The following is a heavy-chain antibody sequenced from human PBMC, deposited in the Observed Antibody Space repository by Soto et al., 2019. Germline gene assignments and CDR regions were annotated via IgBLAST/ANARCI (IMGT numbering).Heavy chain of an antibody. CDR1: GYAFTSYG. J-gene: IGHJ3*02. D-gene: IGHD1-26*01. CDR2: ISAYNGNT. CDR3: ARDRGGSQEDAFDI. V-gene: IGHV1-18*01. Sequence: ASVKVSCKASGYAFTSYGISWVRQAPGQGLEWMGWISAYNGNTNYAQKLQGRVTMTTDTSTSTAYMELRSLRSDDTAVYYCARDRGGSQEDAFDIWGQGTMVTVSS.